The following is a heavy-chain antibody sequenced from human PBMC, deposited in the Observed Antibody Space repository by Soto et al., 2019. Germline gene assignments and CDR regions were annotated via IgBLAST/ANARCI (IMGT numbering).Heavy chain of an antibody. D-gene: IGHD3-22*01. CDR2: IKSKTDGGTT. J-gene: IGHJ4*01. CDR3: TTDSYSTTIVVRFDY. Sequence: GGSLRLSCAASGFTFSNAWINWVRTAPGKGLEWVGRIKSKTDGGTTDFAAPVKGRFASSRDDSKDMVYLQMNSLKTEDTGIYSCTTDSYSTTIVVRFDYWGHGTLVTVSS. CDR1: GFTFSNAW. V-gene: IGHV3-15*07.